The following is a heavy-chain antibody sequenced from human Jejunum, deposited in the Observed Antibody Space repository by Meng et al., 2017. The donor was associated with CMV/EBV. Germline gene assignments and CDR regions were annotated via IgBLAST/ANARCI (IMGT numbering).Heavy chain of an antibody. Sequence: QVQLVQSGAEVKKPGASVKVSCKASGYTINGSYLHWVRQAPGQGLEWMGLIDPNSGGTKYAQNFQGRVTMTRDTSINTAYVELSRLRSDDTAVYYCARAPVTDTVFDSWGQGTLVTVSS. CDR2: IDPNSGGT. D-gene: IGHD6-19*01. J-gene: IGHJ4*02. CDR1: GYTINGSY. CDR3: ARAPVTDTVFDS. V-gene: IGHV1-2*06.